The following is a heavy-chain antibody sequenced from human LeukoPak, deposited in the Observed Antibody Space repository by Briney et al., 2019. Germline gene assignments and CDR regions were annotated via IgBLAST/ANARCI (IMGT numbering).Heavy chain of an antibody. CDR1: GFTFSSYS. CDR2: IRGKAYGETT. V-gene: IGHV3-49*04. D-gene: IGHD6-13*01. CDR3: TRESGSRWYTTNWFDP. J-gene: IGHJ5*02. Sequence: GGSLRLSCAAPGFTFSSYSMNWVRQAPGKGLEWVGLIRGKAYGETTEYAASVKGKFTISRDDSRSIAYLQMNNLKSEDTAIYYCTRESGSRWYTTNWFDPWGQGTLVTVSS.